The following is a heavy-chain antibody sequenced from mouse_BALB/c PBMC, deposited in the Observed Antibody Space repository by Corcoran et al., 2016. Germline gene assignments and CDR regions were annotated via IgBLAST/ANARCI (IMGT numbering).Heavy chain of an antibody. D-gene: IGHD2-1*01. CDR2: ILPGSGST. CDR3: ARWGKNAAY. Sequence: QVQLEQSGAELMKPGASVKISCKATGYTFSSYWIEWVKQRPGHGLEWIGEILPGSGSTNYNEKFKGKATFTADTSSNTAYMQLSSLTSEDSAVYYCARWGKNAAYWGQGTLVTVS. J-gene: IGHJ3*01. V-gene: IGHV1-9*01. CDR1: GYTFSSYW.